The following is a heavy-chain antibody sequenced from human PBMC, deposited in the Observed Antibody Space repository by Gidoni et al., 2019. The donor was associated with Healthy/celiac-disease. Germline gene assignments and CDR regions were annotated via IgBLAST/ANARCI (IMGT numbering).Heavy chain of an antibody. CDR1: GGSFKDY. V-gene: IGHV4-34*01. Sequence: QVQLQQWGAGLLKPSETLSLTCAVYGGSFKDYWDWIRQPPGKGLEWIGEINHSGSTNYNPSLKSRVTISVDTSKNQFSLKLSSVTAADTAVYYCARGRPYNYDYVWGSYRSYFDYWGQGTLVTVSS. J-gene: IGHJ4*02. CDR3: ARGRPYNYDYVWGSYRSYFDY. CDR2: INHSGST. D-gene: IGHD3-16*02.